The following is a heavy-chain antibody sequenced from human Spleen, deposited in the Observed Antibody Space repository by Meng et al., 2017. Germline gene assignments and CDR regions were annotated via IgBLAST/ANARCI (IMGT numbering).Heavy chain of an antibody. Sequence: GESLKISCAASGFSFSSYEMNWVRQAPGKGLEWASYISSSGSNIYYADSVKGRFTISRDNAKNSLYLQMNSLRAEDTAVYYCARIARIAVADYWGQGTLVTVSS. CDR1: GFSFSSYE. J-gene: IGHJ4*02. CDR3: ARIARIAVADY. D-gene: IGHD6-19*01. V-gene: IGHV3-48*03. CDR2: ISSSGSNI.